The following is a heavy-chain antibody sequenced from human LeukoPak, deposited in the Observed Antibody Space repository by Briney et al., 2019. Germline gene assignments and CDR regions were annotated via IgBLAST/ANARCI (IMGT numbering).Heavy chain of an antibody. CDR1: GFTFSSYG. D-gene: IGHD4-23*01. Sequence: GGSLRLSCAASGFTFSSYGMHWVRQAPGKGLEWVAFIRYDGSNKYYADSVKGRFTISRDNSKNTLYLQMNSLRAEDTAVYYCAKDFDYDGPGIYWFDPWGQGTLVTVSS. CDR3: AKDFDYDGPGIYWFDP. CDR2: IRYDGSNK. J-gene: IGHJ5*02. V-gene: IGHV3-30*02.